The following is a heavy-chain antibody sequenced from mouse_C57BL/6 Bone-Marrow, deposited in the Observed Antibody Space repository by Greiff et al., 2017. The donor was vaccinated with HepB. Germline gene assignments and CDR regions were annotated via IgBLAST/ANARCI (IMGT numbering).Heavy chain of an antibody. CDR3: ARHPFITTVVDYAMDY. D-gene: IGHD1-1*01. V-gene: IGHV5-6*02. J-gene: IGHJ4*01. CDR2: ISSGGSYT. CDR1: GFTFSSYG. Sequence: EVKLEESGGDLVKPGGSLKLSCAASGFTFSSYGMSWVRQTPDKRLAWVATISSGGSYTYYPDSVKGRFTISRDNAKNTLYLQMSSLKSEDTAMYYCARHPFITTVVDYAMDYWGQGTSVTVSS.